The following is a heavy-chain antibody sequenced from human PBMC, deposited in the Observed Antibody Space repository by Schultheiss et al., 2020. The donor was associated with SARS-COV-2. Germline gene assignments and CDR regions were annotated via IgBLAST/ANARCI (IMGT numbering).Heavy chain of an antibody. CDR3: ARDSYNTFDY. J-gene: IGHJ4*02. D-gene: IGHD3-10*01. CDR2: IKHDGSGK. CDR1: GFTFSSSW. Sequence: GGSLRLSCAASGFTFSSSWMSWVRQAPGKGLEWVANIKHDGSGKYYVDSVKGRFTISRDNAKNSLYLQMNSLRAEDTAVYYCARDSYNTFDYWGQGTLVTVSS. V-gene: IGHV3-7*01.